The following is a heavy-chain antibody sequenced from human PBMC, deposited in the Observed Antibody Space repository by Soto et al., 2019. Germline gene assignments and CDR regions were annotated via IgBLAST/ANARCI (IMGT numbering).Heavy chain of an antibody. CDR2: ISGSGGST. D-gene: IGHD2-15*01. J-gene: IGHJ1*01. V-gene: IGHV3-23*01. CDR1: GFTFSSYA. Sequence: GGSLRLSCAASGFTFSSYAMSWVRQAPGKGLEWVSAISGSGGSTYYADSVKGRFTISRDNSKNTLYLQMNSLRAEDTAVYYCAKDMYCSGGSCYPAEYFQHWGQGTLVTVSS. CDR3: AKDMYCSGGSCYPAEYFQH.